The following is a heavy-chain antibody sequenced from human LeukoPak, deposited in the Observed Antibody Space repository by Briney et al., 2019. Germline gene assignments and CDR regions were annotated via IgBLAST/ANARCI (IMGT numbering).Heavy chain of an antibody. Sequence: GGSLRLSCAAFGFTFSSYWMHWVRQAPGKGLVWVSRISYDGGDPSYADSVKGRFTISRDNAKNTLYPQMNSLTAEDTAVYYCARGYSSRLYNWLDPWGQETLVTVSS. V-gene: IGHV3-74*01. D-gene: IGHD6-13*01. CDR3: ARGYSSRLYNWLDP. CDR2: ISYDGGDP. J-gene: IGHJ5*02. CDR1: GFTFSSYW.